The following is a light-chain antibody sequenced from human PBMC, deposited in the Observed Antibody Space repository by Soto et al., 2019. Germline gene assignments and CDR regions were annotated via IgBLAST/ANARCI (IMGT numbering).Light chain of an antibody. Sequence: DIQLTQSPSFLSASVGDRVTITCRASQDISDYLAWYQQRPGKAPKLLIYAASTLQSGVPSRFSGSGSGTEFTLTISSLQPEEFDTYSCQQLKSYPLTLGGGTKVDI. J-gene: IGKJ4*01. CDR1: QDISDY. V-gene: IGKV1-9*01. CDR3: QQLKSYPLT. CDR2: AAS.